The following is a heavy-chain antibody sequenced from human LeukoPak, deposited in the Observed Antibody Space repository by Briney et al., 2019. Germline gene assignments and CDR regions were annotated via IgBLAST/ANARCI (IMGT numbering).Heavy chain of an antibody. D-gene: IGHD3-9*01. CDR2: ITGSGGST. V-gene: IGHV3-23*01. CDR1: GFIFSNYA. CDR3: AKWGDYDVLTGYYVSVY. J-gene: IGHJ4*02. Sequence: GASLRLSCAASGFIFSNYAMSWVRQAPGKGLEWVSAITGSGGSTYYADSVKGRFTISRDNSKNTLYLQMNSLRAEDTAVYYCAKWGDYDVLTGYYVSVYWGQGTLVTVSS.